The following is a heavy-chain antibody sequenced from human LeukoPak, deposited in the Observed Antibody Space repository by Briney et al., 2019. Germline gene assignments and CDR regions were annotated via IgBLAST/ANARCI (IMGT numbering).Heavy chain of an antibody. J-gene: IGHJ4*02. V-gene: IGHV3-23*01. D-gene: IGHD3-22*01. CDR2: FSGTVNTI. CDR3: AKARHDNSGYLDY. Sequence: GGSLRLSCAASGFTFSSSGMGWVRQAPGTGLEWVSGFSGTVNTIYYADSVKGRFTISRDISTNTLFLEMNSLRAEDTAIYYCAKARHDNSGYLDYWGQGTLVTVSS. CDR1: GFTFSSSG.